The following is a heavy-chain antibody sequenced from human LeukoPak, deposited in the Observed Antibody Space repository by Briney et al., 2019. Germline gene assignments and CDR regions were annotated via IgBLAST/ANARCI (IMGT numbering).Heavy chain of an antibody. J-gene: IGHJ4*02. CDR2: INHSGST. V-gene: IGHV4-34*01. CDR3: ASFRPYYDILTGYSRPLAFDY. D-gene: IGHD3-9*01. CDR1: GGSISSYY. Sequence: SETLSLTCTVSGGSISSYYWSWIRQPPGKGLEWIGEINHSGSTNYNPSLKSRVTISVDTSKNQFSLKLSSVTAADTAVYYCASFRPYYDILTGYSRPLAFDYWGQGTLVTVSS.